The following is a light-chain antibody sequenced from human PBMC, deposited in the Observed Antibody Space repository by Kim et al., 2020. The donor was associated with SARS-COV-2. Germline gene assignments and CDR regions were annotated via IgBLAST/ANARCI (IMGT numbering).Light chain of an antibody. CDR2: AAS. CDR1: QDIKNN. CDR3: QQYQSYPVT. J-gene: IGKJ5*01. V-gene: IGKV1-16*02. Sequence: DIQMTQSPSSLSASVGDRVTMTCRASQDIKNNLVWFQQKPGKAPRSLIYAASRLQSGVPSKFSGSGSGTDFTLTISSLQPEDFATYYCQQYQSYPVTFGQGTRLEIK.